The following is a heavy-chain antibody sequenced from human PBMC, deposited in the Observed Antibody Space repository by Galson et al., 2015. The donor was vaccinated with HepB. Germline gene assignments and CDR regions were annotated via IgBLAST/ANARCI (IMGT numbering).Heavy chain of an antibody. V-gene: IGHV3-23*01. CDR3: AKFGDFWSGYYFFMDV. Sequence: SLRLSCAASGFTFSNSGMHWVRQAPGKGLEWVSAISATGDNTYYADSVKGRFTISRDNSKNTLYLQMDSLRAEDTAVYYCAKFGDFWSGYYFFMDVWGKGTTVTVSS. CDR1: GFTFSNSG. J-gene: IGHJ6*04. CDR2: ISATGDNT. D-gene: IGHD3-3*01.